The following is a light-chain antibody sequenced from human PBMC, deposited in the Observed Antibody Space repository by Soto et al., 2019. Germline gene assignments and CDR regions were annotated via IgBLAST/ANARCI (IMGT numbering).Light chain of an antibody. CDR1: QSIGGF. V-gene: IGKV1-39*01. Sequence: DIQMTQSPSSLSVSVGDRVTITCRASQSIGGFLNWYQQKLGKAPKLLICAASSLQSGVPSRFSGSGSGTDFTLTISSLQPEDFATYYCQQSYSTPLTVGGGTGGYQ. J-gene: IGKJ4*01. CDR2: AAS. CDR3: QQSYSTPLT.